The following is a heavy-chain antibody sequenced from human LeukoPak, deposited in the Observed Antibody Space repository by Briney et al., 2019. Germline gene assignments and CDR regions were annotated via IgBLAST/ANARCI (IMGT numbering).Heavy chain of an antibody. J-gene: IGHJ6*03. CDR3: ARAPYYYDSSGYYSYYYYMDV. V-gene: IGHV4-59*01. CDR1: GGSISSYY. CDR2: IYYSGST. D-gene: IGHD3-22*01. Sequence: SXXLSLTCTVSGGSISSYYWSWIRQPPGKGLEWIGYIYYSGSTNYNPSLKSRVTISVDTSKNQFSLKLSSVTAADTAVYYCARAPYYYDSSGYYSYYYYMDVWGKGTTVTVSS.